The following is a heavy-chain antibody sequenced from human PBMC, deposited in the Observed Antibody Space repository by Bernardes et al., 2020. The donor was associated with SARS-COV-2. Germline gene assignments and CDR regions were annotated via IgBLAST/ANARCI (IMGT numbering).Heavy chain of an antibody. V-gene: IGHV4-59*08. Sequence: SETLSLTCTFSGGSISSYFWSWIRQPPGKGLEWLGYTRYRGTTNSNPSLQGRAAISMDTSKSQFSLELSSLTASDTAVYYCSTGRWIGGGWYYSDYWGQGSLVTVSS. J-gene: IGHJ4*02. CDR1: GGSISSYF. D-gene: IGHD2-15*01. CDR3: STGRWIGGGWYYSDY. CDR2: TRYRGTT.